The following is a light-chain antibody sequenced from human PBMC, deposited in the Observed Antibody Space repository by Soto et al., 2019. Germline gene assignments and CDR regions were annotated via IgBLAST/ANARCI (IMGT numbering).Light chain of an antibody. Sequence: QSVLTQPASVSGSPGQSITISCTGTSSDVGGYAHVSWYQQHPGKAPKLIIYDVTVRPSGISRRFSGSKSDNTASLAVSGLQPEDEADYYCSSYTNKDTLLFGGGTKLTVL. CDR3: SSYTNKDTLL. V-gene: IGLV2-14*03. CDR2: DVT. CDR1: SSDVGGYAH. J-gene: IGLJ3*02.